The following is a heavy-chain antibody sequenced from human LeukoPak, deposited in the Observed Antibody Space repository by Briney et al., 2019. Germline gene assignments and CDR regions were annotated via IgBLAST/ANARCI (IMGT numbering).Heavy chain of an antibody. Sequence: PGGSLRLSCAASGSTFSDYYMTWIRQAPGKGLEWVSYISPNSADIKYADSVKGRFTISRDNAKKSLYLQMNSLTAEDTSVYYCSRDPRRLDYWGQGALVTVSS. V-gene: IGHV3-11*06. CDR1: GSTFSDYY. CDR2: ISPNSADI. J-gene: IGHJ4*02. CDR3: SRDPRRLDY.